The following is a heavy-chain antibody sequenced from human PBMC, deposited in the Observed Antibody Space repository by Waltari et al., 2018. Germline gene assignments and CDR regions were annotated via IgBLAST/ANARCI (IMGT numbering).Heavy chain of an antibody. CDR3: AIRRCSVTNCYMRNWFDP. J-gene: IGHJ5*02. V-gene: IGHV4-34*01. D-gene: IGHD2-2*02. Sequence: QVQLQQWGAGLLKPSETLSLTCAVYGGSFSGYYWTWIRQPPGQGLEWIGEINHDGGTSYNPSLKSRATISVDTSKNQLSLILNSVTAAATAVYYCAIRRCSVTNCYMRNWFDPWGQGILVTVSS. CDR1: GGSFSGYY. CDR2: INHDGGT.